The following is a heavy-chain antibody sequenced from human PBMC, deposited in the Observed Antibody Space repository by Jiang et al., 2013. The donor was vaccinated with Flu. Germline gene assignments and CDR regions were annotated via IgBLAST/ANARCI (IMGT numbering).Heavy chain of an antibody. D-gene: IGHD2-8*01. CDR2: IFHSGTT. Sequence: PGLVKPSGTLSLTCAVSGYSISSAYYWGWIRQPPGKGLEWIGTIFHSGTTHYNPSLRSRVTVSVDTSKNQFSLRLSSVTAADTAVYYCARVTSMVLLPDFWGQGTLVTVSS. CDR3: ARVTSMVLLPDF. V-gene: IGHV4-38-2*01. J-gene: IGHJ4*02. CDR1: GYSISSAYY.